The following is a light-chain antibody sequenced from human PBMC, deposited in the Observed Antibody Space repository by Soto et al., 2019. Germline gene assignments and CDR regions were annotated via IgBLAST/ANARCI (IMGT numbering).Light chain of an antibody. Sequence: DIVMTQTPLSLSVTPGQPASISCKSSQSLLHSDGKTYLYWYLQKSGQPPQLLIYELSNRFSGGPDRFSGSGSGTDFPLKISRVGAQDVGVYFWMQSVKVPLPFGGGTKVEIK. V-gene: IGKV2D-29*01. CDR3: MQSVKVPLP. CDR1: QSLLHSDGKTY. J-gene: IGKJ4*01. CDR2: ELS.